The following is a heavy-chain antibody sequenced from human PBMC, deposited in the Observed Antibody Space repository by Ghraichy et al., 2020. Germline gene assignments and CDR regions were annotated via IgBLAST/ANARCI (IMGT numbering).Heavy chain of an antibody. CDR1: GYTFTSYG. CDR2: ISAYNGDT. Sequence: ASVKVSCKASGYTFTSYGISWVRQAPGQGLEWMGWISAYNGDTNYAQKLQGRVTMTTDTSTSTAYMELRSLRSDDTAVYYCARDRSDKRNTPFWSGPIREYYFDYWGQGTLVTVSS. CDR3: ARDRSDKRNTPFWSGPIREYYFDY. J-gene: IGHJ4*02. V-gene: IGHV1-18*01. D-gene: IGHD3-3*01.